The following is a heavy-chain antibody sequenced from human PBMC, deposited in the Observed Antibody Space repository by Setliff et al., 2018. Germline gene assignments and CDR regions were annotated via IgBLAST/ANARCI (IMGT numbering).Heavy chain of an antibody. J-gene: IGHJ4*02. CDR3: ARTGTYRYFDY. Sequence: WASVKVSCKASGYSFTLYAMHWMRQAPGQRLEWMGWMNIDNGKTEYSQEFQDRVTFTRDTFAETAYMELRSLTSDDMAVYYCARTGTYRYFDYWGQGTQVTVSS. D-gene: IGHD1-1*01. V-gene: IGHV1-3*03. CDR1: GYSFTLYA. CDR2: MNIDNGKT.